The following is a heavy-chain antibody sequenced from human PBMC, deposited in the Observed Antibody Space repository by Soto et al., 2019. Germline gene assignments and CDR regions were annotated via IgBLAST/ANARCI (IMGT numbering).Heavy chain of an antibody. D-gene: IGHD3-10*01. CDR1: GYTLTELS. J-gene: IGHJ6*02. CDR3: ATDQDPRRGAPTYYYYYYGMDV. CDR2: FDPEDGET. Sequence: SVKVSCKVSGYTLTELSMHWVRQAPGKGLEWMGGFDPEDGETTYAQKFQGRVTMTEDTSTDTAYMELSSLRSEDTAVYYCATDQDPRRGAPTYYYYYYGMDVWGQGTTVTVS. V-gene: IGHV1-24*01.